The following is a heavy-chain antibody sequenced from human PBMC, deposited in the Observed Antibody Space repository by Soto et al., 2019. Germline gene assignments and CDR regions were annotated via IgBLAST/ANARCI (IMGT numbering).Heavy chain of an antibody. CDR3: GMDV. Sequence: GESLRISCKGSGYSFTTNWIGWVRQMPGKGLEWMGVIYPGDSDTRYSPSFQGQVAISADKSINTAYLQWSSLKASDTAMYYYGMDVWGPGITVTVSS. CDR1: GYSFTTNW. V-gene: IGHV5-51*01. CDR2: IYPGDSDT. J-gene: IGHJ6*02.